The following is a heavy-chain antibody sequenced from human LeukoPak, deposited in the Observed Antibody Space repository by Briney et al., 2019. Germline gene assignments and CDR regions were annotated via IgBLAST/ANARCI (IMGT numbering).Heavy chain of an antibody. CDR2: INSDGSST. J-gene: IGHJ3*02. CDR3: ARWRTMTNAFDI. CDR1: GFTFSNYW. Sequence: GGSLRLSCAASGFTFSNYWMHWVRQAPGKGLVWVSRINSDGSSTSYADSVKGRFTISRDNAKNTLYLQMNSLRAEDTAVYYCARWRTMTNAFDIWGQGTMVIVSS. D-gene: IGHD3-22*01. V-gene: IGHV3-74*01.